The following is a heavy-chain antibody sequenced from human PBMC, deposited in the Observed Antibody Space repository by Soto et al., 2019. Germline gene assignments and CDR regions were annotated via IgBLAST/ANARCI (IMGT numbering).Heavy chain of an antibody. D-gene: IGHD3-3*01. CDR2: INPSGGST. J-gene: IGHJ5*02. Sequence: ASVKVSCKASGGSFSNFGISWVRQAPGQGLEWMGIINPSGGSTSYAQKFQGRVTMTRDTSTSTVYMELSSLRSEDTAVYYCAITYYDFWSGYTPSGWFDPWGQGTLVTVSS. V-gene: IGHV1-46*01. CDR1: GGSFSNFG. CDR3: AITYYDFWSGYTPSGWFDP.